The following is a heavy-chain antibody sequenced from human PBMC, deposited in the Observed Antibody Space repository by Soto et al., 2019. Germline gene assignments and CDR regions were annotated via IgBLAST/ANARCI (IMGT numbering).Heavy chain of an antibody. CDR3: ARALAVAELNINYFDD. Sequence: SETLSLTCTVSGGSISSYYWSWIRQPPGKGLEWIGYIYYSGSTNYNPSLKSRVTISVDTSKNQFSLKLSSVTAADTAVYYCARALAVAELNINYFDDWGQGTLVTVSS. CDR1: GGSISSYY. J-gene: IGHJ4*02. V-gene: IGHV4-59*01. CDR2: IYYSGST. D-gene: IGHD6-19*01.